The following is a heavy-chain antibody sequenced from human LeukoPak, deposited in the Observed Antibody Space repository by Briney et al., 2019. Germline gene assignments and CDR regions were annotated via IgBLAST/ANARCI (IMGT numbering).Heavy chain of an antibody. J-gene: IGHJ3*02. CDR3: ARGRSGIVGATPGAFHI. V-gene: IGHV3-13*01. Sequence: PGGSLRLSCAASGFTFSSYDMHWVRQATGKGLEWVSAIGTAGDTYYPGSVKGRFTISRENAKNSLYLQMNSLRAGDTAVYYCARGRSGIVGATPGAFHIWGQGTMVNVSS. D-gene: IGHD1-26*01. CDR2: IGTAGDT. CDR1: GFTFSSYD.